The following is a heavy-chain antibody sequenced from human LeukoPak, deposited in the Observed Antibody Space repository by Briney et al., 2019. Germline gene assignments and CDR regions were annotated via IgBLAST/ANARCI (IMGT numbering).Heavy chain of an antibody. CDR3: ARDTPPLGWYPPPFDY. D-gene: IGHD6-19*01. V-gene: IGHV1-69*04. CDR2: IIPILGIA. Sequence: GASVTVSCTASGGTFSSYAISWVRQAPGQGLEWMGRIIPILGIANYAQKFQGRVTITADKSTSTAYMELSSLGSEDTVVYYCARDTPPLGWYPPPFDYWGQGTLVTVSS. CDR1: GGTFSSYA. J-gene: IGHJ4*02.